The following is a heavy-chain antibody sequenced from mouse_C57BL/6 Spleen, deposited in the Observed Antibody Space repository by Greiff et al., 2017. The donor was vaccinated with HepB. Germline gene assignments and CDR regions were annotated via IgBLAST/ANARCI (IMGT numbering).Heavy chain of an antibody. J-gene: IGHJ1*03. V-gene: IGHV3-6*01. D-gene: IGHD1-1*01. Sequence: EVKLMDSGPGLVKPSQSLSLTCSVTGYSITSGYYWNWIRQFPGNKLEWMGYISYDGSNNYNPSLKNRISITRDTSKNQFFLKLNSVTTEDTATYYCARATVVAYWYFDVWGTGTTVTVSS. CDR2: ISYDGSN. CDR1: GYSITSGYY. CDR3: ARATVVAYWYFDV.